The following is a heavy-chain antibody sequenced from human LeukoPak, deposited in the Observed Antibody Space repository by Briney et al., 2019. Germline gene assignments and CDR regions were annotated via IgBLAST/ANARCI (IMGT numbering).Heavy chain of an antibody. J-gene: IGHJ4*02. CDR3: ARDPYASSYGFDY. Sequence: QPGGSLRLSCVASGFTFSGYWMRWVRQAPGKGLEWVANIKQDGSEKYYVDSVKGRFTTSRDNAKNSLYLQMNSLRAENTAVYYCARDPYASSYGFDYWGQGTLVTVSS. D-gene: IGHD5-18*01. V-gene: IGHV3-7*01. CDR2: IKQDGSEK. CDR1: GFTFSGYW.